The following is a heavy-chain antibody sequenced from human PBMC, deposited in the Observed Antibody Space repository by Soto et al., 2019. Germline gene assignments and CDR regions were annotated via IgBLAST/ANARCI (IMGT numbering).Heavy chain of an antibody. J-gene: IGHJ6*03. Sequence: GGSLRLSCAASVFTVSSNYMSWVRQAPGKWLEWFSVIYIGGSTYXSDSVKGRXXISRDNSKNTLXLQMNXLRSEDTAVXYCARSSPNDYYYYMDVCGKGTTVTVS. V-gene: IGHV3-66*01. CDR1: VFTVSSNY. CDR3: ARSSPNDYYYYMDV. CDR2: IYIGGST.